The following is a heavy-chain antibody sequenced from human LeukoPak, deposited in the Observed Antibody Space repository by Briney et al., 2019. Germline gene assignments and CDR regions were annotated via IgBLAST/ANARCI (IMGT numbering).Heavy chain of an antibody. CDR3: ARGWGRGSYYFYYYYYYMDV. V-gene: IGHV4-39*01. D-gene: IGHD3-10*01. J-gene: IGHJ6*03. CDR1: GGSISSSSYY. Sequence: SETLSLTCTVSGGSISSSSYYWGWIRQPPGKGLEWIGSIYYSGTTYYNPSLKSRVTISVDTSKNQFSLKLSSVTAADTAVYYCARGWGRGSYYFYYYYYYMDVWGKGTTVTISS. CDR2: IYYSGTT.